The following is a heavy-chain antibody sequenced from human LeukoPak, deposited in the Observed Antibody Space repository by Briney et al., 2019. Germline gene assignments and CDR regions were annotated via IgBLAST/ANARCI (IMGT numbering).Heavy chain of an antibody. D-gene: IGHD5-18*01. Sequence: GASVKVSCKASGGTFSSYAISWVRQAPGQGLEWMGGIIPIFGTANYAQKFQGRVTITADESTSTAYMELSSLRSEDTAVYYCARNTKFVDTAMADSDDAFDIWGQGTMVTVSS. CDR1: GGTFSSYA. J-gene: IGHJ3*02. CDR3: ARNTKFVDTAMADSDDAFDI. V-gene: IGHV1-69*01. CDR2: IIPIFGTA.